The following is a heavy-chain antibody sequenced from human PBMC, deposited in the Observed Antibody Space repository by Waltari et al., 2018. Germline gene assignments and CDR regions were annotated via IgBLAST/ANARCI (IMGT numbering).Heavy chain of an antibody. J-gene: IGHJ3*02. CDR1: GYTFTGYY. D-gene: IGHD1-26*01. CDR2: INPNSGGT. V-gene: IGHV1-2*02. Sequence: QVQLVQSGAEVKKPGASVKVSCKASGYTFTGYYMQWVRQAPGQGLEWMGWINPNSGGTNYAQKFQGRVTMTRDTSISTAYMELSRLRSDDTAVYYCARGPPGGSYRGAFDIWGQGTMVTVSS. CDR3: ARGPPGGSYRGAFDI.